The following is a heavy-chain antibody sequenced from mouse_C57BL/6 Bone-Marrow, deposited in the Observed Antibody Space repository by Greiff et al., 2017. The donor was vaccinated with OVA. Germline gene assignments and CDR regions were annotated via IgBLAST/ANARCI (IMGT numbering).Heavy chain of an antibody. V-gene: IGHV5-4*03. CDR3: ARGASVPFAY. J-gene: IGHJ3*01. D-gene: IGHD6-1*01. CDR2: ISDGGSYT. Sequence: EVKLMESGGGLVKPGGSLKHSCAASGFTFSSYAMSWVRQTPEKRLEWVATISDGGSYTYYPDNVKGRFTISRDNAKNNLYLQMSHLKSEDTAMYYCARGASVPFAYWGQGTLVTVSA. CDR1: GFTFSSYA.